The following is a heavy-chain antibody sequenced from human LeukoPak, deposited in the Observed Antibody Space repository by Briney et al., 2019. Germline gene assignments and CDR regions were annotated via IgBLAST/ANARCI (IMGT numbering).Heavy chain of an antibody. J-gene: IGHJ4*02. D-gene: IGHD3-3*01. CDR3: ARQYDFWSGLSPFDY. Sequence: SETLSLTCTVSGDSISSSPYYWGWIRQPPGKGLQWIATTSYSGTTYYIPSLKSRVTISVDTSKKQFSLKLSSVTAADTAVYYCARQYDFWSGLSPFDYWGQGILVTVSS. CDR2: TSYSGTT. V-gene: IGHV4-39*01. CDR1: GDSISSSPYY.